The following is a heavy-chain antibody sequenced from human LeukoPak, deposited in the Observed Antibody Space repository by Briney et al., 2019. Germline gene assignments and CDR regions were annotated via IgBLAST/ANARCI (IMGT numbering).Heavy chain of an antibody. CDR1: GFTFSSYA. V-gene: IGHV3-23*01. J-gene: IGHJ4*02. D-gene: IGHD6-13*01. CDR2: ITASGGST. CDR3: AKSQYSSSWYYFDY. Sequence: GGSLRLSCVASGFTFSSYAMTWVCQAPGMGLEWVSAITASGGSTYYANSVKGRFTISRDNSRNTLYLQMNSLRADDTAVYYCAKSQYSSSWYYFDYWGQGTLVTVSS.